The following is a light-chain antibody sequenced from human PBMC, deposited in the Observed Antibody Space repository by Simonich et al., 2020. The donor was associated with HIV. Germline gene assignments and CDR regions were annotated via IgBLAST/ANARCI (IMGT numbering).Light chain of an antibody. J-gene: IGKJ4*01. CDR2: RAS. CDR1: QGIASY. V-gene: IGKV1-9*01. CDR3: QHLNSFLPLT. Sequence: DIQLTQSPSFLSASVGDRVTITCRASQGIASYLAWYQQKPGKAPKLLIYRASTLQSGVPSRFSGSGSGTEFTLTISSLQPEDFATYYCQHLNSFLPLTFGGGTKVDIK.